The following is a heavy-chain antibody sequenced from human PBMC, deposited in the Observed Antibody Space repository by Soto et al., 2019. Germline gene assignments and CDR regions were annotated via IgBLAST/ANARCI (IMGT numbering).Heavy chain of an antibody. Sequence: SETLSLTCTVSGDSISSGDHYWSWIRQPPGKGLDWIGHIYYSGTTFYNPSLRSRVTISVDTSKNQFSLKLSSVTAADTAVYYCARGIWFGDNWFDPWGQGTLVTVSS. CDR3: ARGIWFGDNWFDP. J-gene: IGHJ5*02. CDR1: GDSISSGDHY. CDR2: IYYSGTT. D-gene: IGHD3-10*01. V-gene: IGHV4-30-4*01.